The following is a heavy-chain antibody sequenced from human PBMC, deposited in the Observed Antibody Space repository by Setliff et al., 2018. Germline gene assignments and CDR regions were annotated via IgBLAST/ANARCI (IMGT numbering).Heavy chain of an antibody. CDR2: ISVYSGNT. Sequence: ASVKVSCKASGYTFSHSGITWVRQAPGRGLEWMGWISVYSGNTNYAQKLQGRVTMTTDASTNTAYMELRGLTSDDTAVYYCSRLVRYCSRTTCQTASGAELWGQGTLVTVPQ. CDR1: GYTFSHSG. D-gene: IGHD2-2*01. V-gene: IGHV1-18*01. J-gene: IGHJ4*02. CDR3: SRLVRYCSRTTCQTASGAEL.